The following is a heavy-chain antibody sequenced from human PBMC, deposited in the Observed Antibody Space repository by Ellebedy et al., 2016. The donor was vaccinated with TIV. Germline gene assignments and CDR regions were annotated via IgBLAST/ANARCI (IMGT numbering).Heavy chain of an antibody. J-gene: IGHJ4*02. Sequence: GGSLRLXCAASGFTFSSYSMNWVRQAPGKGLEWVSSISSSSSYIYYADSVKGRFTISRDNAKNSLYLQMNSLRAEDTAVYYCAKDLYSCSGGTCYVDSWGQGTLVTVSS. CDR1: GFTFSSYS. CDR3: AKDLYSCSGGTCYVDS. CDR2: ISSSSSYI. V-gene: IGHV3-21*01. D-gene: IGHD2-15*01.